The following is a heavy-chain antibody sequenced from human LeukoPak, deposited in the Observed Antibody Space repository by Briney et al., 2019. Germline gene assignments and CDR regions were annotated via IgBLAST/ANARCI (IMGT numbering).Heavy chain of an antibody. CDR3: AKVDCGSSGCRRVDY. CDR1: GFTFSSFA. J-gene: IGHJ4*02. V-gene: IGHV3-23*01. Sequence: PGGSLRLSCAASGFTFSSFAMTWFRQAPGKGLEWVSTLTDSGTSTFYADSVKGRLTISRDNSKSTVYLQVNSLRAEDTAMYYCAKVDCGSSGCRRVDYWGRGTLVTVSS. CDR2: LTDSGTST. D-gene: IGHD2-2*01.